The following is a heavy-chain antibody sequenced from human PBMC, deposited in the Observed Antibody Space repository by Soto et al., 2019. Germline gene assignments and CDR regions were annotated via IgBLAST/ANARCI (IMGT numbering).Heavy chain of an antibody. V-gene: IGHV4-30-2*01. J-gene: IGHJ6*02. CDR1: GGSISSGGYS. Sequence: TSETLSLTCAVSGGSISSGGYSWSWIRQPPGKGLEWIGYIYHSGSPYYNPSLKSRVTISVDRSKNHFYLQLNSVTPEDTAVYHCARDPGYQYGMDVWGQGTTVTVSS. CDR3: ARDPGYQYGMDV. CDR2: IYHSGSP.